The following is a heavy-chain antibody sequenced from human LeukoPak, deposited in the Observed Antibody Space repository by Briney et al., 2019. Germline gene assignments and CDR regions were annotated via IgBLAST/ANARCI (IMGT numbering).Heavy chain of an antibody. CDR1: GGSISSSSYY. J-gene: IGHJ4*02. CDR2: IYYSGST. CDR3: ARDAPWELLPLDY. V-gene: IGHV4-39*07. D-gene: IGHD1-26*01. Sequence: SETLSLTCTVSGGSISSSSYYWGWIRQPPGKGLECIGSIYYSGSTYYNPSLKSRVTISVDTSKNQFSLKLSSVTAADTAVYYCARDAPWELLPLDYWGQGTLVTVSS.